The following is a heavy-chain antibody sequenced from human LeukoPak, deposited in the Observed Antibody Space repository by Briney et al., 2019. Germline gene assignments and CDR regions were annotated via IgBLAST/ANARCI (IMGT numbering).Heavy chain of an antibody. D-gene: IGHD1-26*01. Sequence: ASVKVSCKASGYTFTGYYMHWVRQAPGQGLEWMGRINPNSGGTNYAQKLQGRVTMTTDTSTSTAYMELRSLRSDDTAVYYCARDPSYRGSYYARHYFDYWGQGTLVTVSS. CDR2: INPNSGGT. CDR3: ARDPSYRGSYYARHYFDY. J-gene: IGHJ4*02. CDR1: GYTFTGYY. V-gene: IGHV1-2*06.